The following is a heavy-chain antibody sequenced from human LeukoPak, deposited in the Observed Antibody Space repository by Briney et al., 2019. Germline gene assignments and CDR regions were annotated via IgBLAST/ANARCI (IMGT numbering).Heavy chain of an antibody. CDR1: GGSFSGYF. Sequence: SETLSLTCAVYGGSFSGYFWSWIRQPPGKGLEWIGEINHSGSTNYNPSLKSRVTISVDTSKNQSSLKLSSVTAADTAVYYCARGRGYNAFDYWGQGTLVTVSS. CDR2: INHSGST. CDR3: ARGRGYNAFDY. V-gene: IGHV4-34*01. J-gene: IGHJ4*02. D-gene: IGHD5-24*01.